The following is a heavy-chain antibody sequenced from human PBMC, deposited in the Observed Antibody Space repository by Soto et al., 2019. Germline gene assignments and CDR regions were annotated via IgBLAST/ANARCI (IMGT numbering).Heavy chain of an antibody. CDR3: ARHAVAPYWYFDL. CDR2: IYYSGST. CDR1: GGSIRSYY. Sequence: QVQLQESGPGLVKPSETLSLTCTVSGGSIRSYYWSWIRQPPGKGLEWIGYIYYSGSTNYSPSLKSRVTISVDMSKNQFSLKLNSVTATDTGVYYCARHAVAPYWYFDLWGRGSLVTVSS. V-gene: IGHV4-59*08. J-gene: IGHJ2*01.